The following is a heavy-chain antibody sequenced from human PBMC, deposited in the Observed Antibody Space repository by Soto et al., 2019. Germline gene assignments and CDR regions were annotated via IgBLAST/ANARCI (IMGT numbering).Heavy chain of an antibody. CDR2: IWYDGSNK. CDR3: ATLGYNWNDGGDY. V-gene: IGHV3-33*01. J-gene: IGHJ4*02. CDR1: GFTFSSYG. D-gene: IGHD1-1*01. Sequence: QVQLVESGGGVVQPGRSLRLSCAASGFTFSSYGMHWVRQAPGKGLEWVAVIWYDGSNKYYADSVKGRFTISRDNSKNTLYRQMNSLRAEDTAVYYCATLGYNWNDGGDYWGQGTLVTVSS.